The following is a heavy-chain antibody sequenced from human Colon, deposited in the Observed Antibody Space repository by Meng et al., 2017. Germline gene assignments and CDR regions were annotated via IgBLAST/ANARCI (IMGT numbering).Heavy chain of an antibody. CDR1: GYTFSGYN. V-gene: IGHV1-2*02. Sequence: ASVKVSCKASGYTFSGYNIQWVRQAPGQGLEWMGWINAKSGDTNYAQKFQGRVTMTRDTSISTAYMELRRLRSDDTAMYYCARDSTGDGLVFIDFWGQGTLVTVSS. CDR2: INAKSGDT. D-gene: IGHD7-27*01. J-gene: IGHJ4*02. CDR3: ARDSTGDGLVFIDF.